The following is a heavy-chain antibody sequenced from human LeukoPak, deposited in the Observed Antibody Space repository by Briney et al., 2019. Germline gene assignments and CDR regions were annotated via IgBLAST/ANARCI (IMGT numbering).Heavy chain of an antibody. J-gene: IGHJ4*02. D-gene: IGHD2-2*01. V-gene: IGHV1-46*01. Sequence: GASVKVSCKASGYTFTSYYMHWVRQAPGQGLEWMGIINPSGGSTSYAQKFQGRVTMTRDTSISTAYIELSRLRSDDTAVYYCARGIVVVPANDYWGQGTLVTVSS. CDR2: INPSGGST. CDR1: GYTFTSYY. CDR3: ARGIVVVPANDY.